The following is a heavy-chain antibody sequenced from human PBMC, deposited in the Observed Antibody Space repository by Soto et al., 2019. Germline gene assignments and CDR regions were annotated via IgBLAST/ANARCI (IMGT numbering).Heavy chain of an antibody. CDR1: GFTFSSYG. Sequence: QVQLVESGGGVVQPGRSLRLSCAASGFTFSSYGMHWVRQAPGKGLEWVAVIWYDGSNKYYADSVKGRFTISRDNSKNTLYLQMNSLRAEDTAVYYCARAQAYYDFWSGYPDYWGQGTLVTVSS. CDR3: ARAQAYYDFWSGYPDY. J-gene: IGHJ4*02. D-gene: IGHD3-3*01. V-gene: IGHV3-33*01. CDR2: IWYDGSNK.